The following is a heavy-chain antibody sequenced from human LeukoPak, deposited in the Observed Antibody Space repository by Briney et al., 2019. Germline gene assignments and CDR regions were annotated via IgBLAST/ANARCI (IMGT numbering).Heavy chain of an antibody. CDR2: IYHSGST. Sequence: SETLSLTCTVSGYSISSGYYWGWIRPPPGKGLEWIGSIYHSGSTYYNPSLKSRVTISVDTSKNQFSLKLSSVTAADTAVYYCARGYYYDSSGYYYNDAFDIWGQGTMVTVSS. J-gene: IGHJ3*02. CDR3: ARGYYYDSSGYYYNDAFDI. V-gene: IGHV4-38-2*02. D-gene: IGHD3-22*01. CDR1: GYSISSGYY.